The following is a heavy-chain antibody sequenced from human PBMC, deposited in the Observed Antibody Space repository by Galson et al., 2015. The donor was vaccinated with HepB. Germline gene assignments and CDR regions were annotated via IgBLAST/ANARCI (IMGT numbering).Heavy chain of an antibody. CDR2: TYYSGST. Sequence: ETLSLTCTVSGGSISGYYWSWIRQPPGKGLEWIGYTYYSGSTNYNPALKSRVAISVDMSKNQFSLKLSSVTAADTAVYYCAAGGYSGYDSARKDYIYYYGLDVWGQGITVTVSS. D-gene: IGHD5-12*01. V-gene: IGHV4-59*03. CDR3: AAGGYSGYDSARKDYIYYYGLDV. J-gene: IGHJ6*02. CDR1: GGSISGYY.